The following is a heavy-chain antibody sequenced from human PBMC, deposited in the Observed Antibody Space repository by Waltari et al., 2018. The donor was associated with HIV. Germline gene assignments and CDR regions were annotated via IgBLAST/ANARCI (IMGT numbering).Heavy chain of an antibody. D-gene: IGHD3-3*01. CDR3: VRGEKERMLRFLEYLPSGNFDY. CDR2: IKEDGSET. Sequence: WVRQSPGKGLEWVANIKEDGSETHYVDSVKGRFTISRDDAKNSLYLQMNSLTADDTAVYFCVRGEKERMLRFLEYLPSGNFDYWGQGTLVTVSS. V-gene: IGHV3-7*01. J-gene: IGHJ4*02.